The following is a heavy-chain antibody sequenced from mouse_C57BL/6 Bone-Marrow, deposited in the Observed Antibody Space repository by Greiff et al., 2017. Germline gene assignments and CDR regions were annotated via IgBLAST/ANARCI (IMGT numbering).Heavy chain of an antibody. J-gene: IGHJ3*01. Sequence: QVQLKESGPGLVQPSQSLSITCTVSGFSLTSYGVHWVRQSPGKGLEWLGVIWSGGSTDYNAAFISRLSISKDNSKSQVFFKMNSLQADDTAIYYCARNSFSTTVVPFAYWGQGTLVTVSA. D-gene: IGHD1-1*01. CDR1: GFSLTSYG. CDR3: ARNSFSTTVVPFAY. CDR2: IWSGGST. V-gene: IGHV2-2*01.